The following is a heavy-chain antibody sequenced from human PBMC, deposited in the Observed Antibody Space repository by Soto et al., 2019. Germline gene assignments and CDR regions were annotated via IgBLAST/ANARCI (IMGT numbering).Heavy chain of an antibody. D-gene: IGHD2-15*01. CDR2: IYYSGST. V-gene: IGHV4-59*01. J-gene: IGHJ5*02. Sequence: SETLSLTCTVSGGSISSYYWSWIRQPPGKGLEWIGYIYYSGSTNYNPSLKSRVTISVDRSKNQFSLKLSSVTAAETAVYYCARANRGCCSGGSCYSFGANWFDPWGQGTLVTVSS. CDR3: ARANRGCCSGGSCYSFGANWFDP. CDR1: GGSISSYY.